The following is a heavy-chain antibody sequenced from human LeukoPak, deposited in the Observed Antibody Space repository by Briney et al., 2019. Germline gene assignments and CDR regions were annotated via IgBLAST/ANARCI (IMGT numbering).Heavy chain of an antibody. J-gene: IGHJ6*03. D-gene: IGHD6-13*01. CDR3: VRGGSSSWPYYYYYMDV. CDR1: GCTLTNYY. Sequence: SETLSLTCTVSGCTLTNYYRSWIRQPPGKGLEWIGHSYYSGITNYNPSLRSRVTISVDTSKNQFSLRLSSVTAADTAVYYCVRGGSSSWPYYYYYMDVWGKGTTVTVSS. CDR2: SYYSGIT. V-gene: IGHV4-59*01.